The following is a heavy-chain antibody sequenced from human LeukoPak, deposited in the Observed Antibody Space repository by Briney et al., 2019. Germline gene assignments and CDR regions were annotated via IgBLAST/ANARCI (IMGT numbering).Heavy chain of an antibody. CDR1: GGSISSGDYY. D-gene: IGHD4-17*01. CDR3: ARYDYGEPVWVSVY. V-gene: IGHV4-30-4*01. J-gene: IGHJ4*02. CDR2: IYYSGST. Sequence: PSETLSLTCTVSGGSISSGDYYWSWIRQPPGKGLEWIGYIYYSGSTYYNPSLKSRVTISVDTSKNQFSLKLSSVTAADTAVYYCARYDYGEPVWVSVYWGQGTLVTVSS.